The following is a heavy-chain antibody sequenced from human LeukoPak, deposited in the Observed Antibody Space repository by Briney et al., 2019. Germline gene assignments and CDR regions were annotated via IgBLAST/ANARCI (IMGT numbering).Heavy chain of an antibody. CDR3: ARKDDSSGYYYGGYFDY. J-gene: IGHJ4*02. CDR2: ISAYNGNT. V-gene: IGHV1-18*01. D-gene: IGHD3-22*01. Sequence: ASVKVSCKASGYTFTSYGISWVRQAPGQGLEWMGWISAYNGNTNYAQKLQGRVTMTTDTSTSTACMELRSLRSDDTAVYYCARKDDSSGYYYGGYFDYWGQGTLVTVSS. CDR1: GYTFTSYG.